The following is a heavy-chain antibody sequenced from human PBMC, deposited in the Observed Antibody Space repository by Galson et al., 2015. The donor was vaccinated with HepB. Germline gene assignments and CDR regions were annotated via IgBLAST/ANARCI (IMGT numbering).Heavy chain of an antibody. CDR3: ARSGGVSSYYYYGMDV. J-gene: IGHJ6*02. D-gene: IGHD3-10*01. CDR2: ISSYNGDT. CDR1: GYTFTSYG. Sequence: SVKVSCKASGYTFTSYGISWVRQAPGQGLEWMGWISSYNGDTDYAQNFQNRVTMTTDTSTNTAYMEVRSLTSADTAVYYCARSGGVSSYYYYGMDVWGQGTTVTVSS. V-gene: IGHV1-18*04.